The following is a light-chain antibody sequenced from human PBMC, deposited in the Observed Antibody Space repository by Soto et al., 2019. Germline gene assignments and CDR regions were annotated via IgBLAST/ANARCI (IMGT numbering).Light chain of an antibody. CDR2: GAY. CDR1: QTISTY. CDR3: QQTISTPRT. V-gene: IGKV1-39*01. J-gene: IGKJ2*01. Sequence: DVQMTQSPSSLSASLGDRVTITCRASQTISTYLNWYQQKPGRAPKVLIYGAYNLQSGGPSRFSGSGSGTEFNLTIRSVEPEDLATYYCQQTISTPRTFGQGTKLEI.